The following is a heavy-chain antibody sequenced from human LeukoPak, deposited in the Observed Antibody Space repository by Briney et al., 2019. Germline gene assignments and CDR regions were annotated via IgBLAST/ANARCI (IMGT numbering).Heavy chain of an antibody. CDR3: ARGPQGSGSAPYYYYYYMDV. D-gene: IGHD3-10*01. Sequence: ASVKVSCKVSGYTLTELSMHWVRQAPGKGLEWMGGFDPEDGETIYAQKFQGRVTMTEDTSTDTAYMELSSLRSDDTAVYYCARGPQGSGSAPYYYYYYMDVWGKGTTVTVSS. J-gene: IGHJ6*03. CDR1: GYTLTELS. V-gene: IGHV1-24*01. CDR2: FDPEDGET.